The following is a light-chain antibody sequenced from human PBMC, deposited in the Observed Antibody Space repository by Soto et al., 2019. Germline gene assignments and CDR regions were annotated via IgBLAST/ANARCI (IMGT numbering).Light chain of an antibody. CDR2: GAS. V-gene: IGKV3-20*01. Sequence: ETVLTQSPGTLSLSPGERATLSCRASQSVTSSYLAWYQQKPGQAPRLLIYGASSRATGIPDRFSGSGSGTDFTLTISRLEPEDFAVYYCQQYASSPCTFGQGTKLEIK. CDR3: QQYASSPCT. J-gene: IGKJ2*02. CDR1: QSVTSSY.